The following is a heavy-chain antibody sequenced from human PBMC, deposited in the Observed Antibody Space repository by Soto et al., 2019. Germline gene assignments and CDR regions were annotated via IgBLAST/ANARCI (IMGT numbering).Heavy chain of an antibody. CDR2: ISAYNGNT. D-gene: IGHD2-2*01. V-gene: IGHV1-18*01. Sequence: QVSLVQSGAEVKKPGASVKVSCKASGYTFTSYGISWVRQAPGQGLEWMGWISAYNGNTNYAQKLQGRVTMTTDTSTSTAYMELRSLRSDDTAVYYCARAPKYIVVVPAAMWAARSGFDYWGQGTLVTVSS. J-gene: IGHJ4*02. CDR3: ARAPKYIVVVPAAMWAARSGFDY. CDR1: GYTFTSYG.